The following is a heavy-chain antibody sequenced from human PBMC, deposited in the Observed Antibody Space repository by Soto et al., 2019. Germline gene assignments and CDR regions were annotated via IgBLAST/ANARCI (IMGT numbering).Heavy chain of an antibody. CDR1: GGSISSSSYY. D-gene: IGHD2-15*01. CDR3: ARVRLGPRWYPYYFDY. Sequence: PSETLSLTCTVSGGSISSSSYYGGWIRQPPGKGLEWIGSIYYSGSTYYNPSLKSRVTISVDTSKNQFSLKLSSVTAADTAVYYCARVRLGPRWYPYYFDYWGQGTLVTVSS. V-gene: IGHV4-39*01. J-gene: IGHJ4*02. CDR2: IYYSGST.